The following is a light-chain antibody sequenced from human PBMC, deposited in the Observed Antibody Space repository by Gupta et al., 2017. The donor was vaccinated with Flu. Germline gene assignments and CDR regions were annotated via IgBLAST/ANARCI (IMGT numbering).Light chain of an antibody. CDR3: HHHENLPMDY. V-gene: IGKV1-33*01. Sequence: SSLYASVGDRVTITCQASQDIRTYLKWSKQKAGKAPKLLIYDACNWETGVTSRFSGSGFGKDFTFTITGRQQEDIASYYCHHHENLPMDYFGHGTTVDI. CDR2: DAC. J-gene: IGKJ3*01. CDR1: QDIRTY.